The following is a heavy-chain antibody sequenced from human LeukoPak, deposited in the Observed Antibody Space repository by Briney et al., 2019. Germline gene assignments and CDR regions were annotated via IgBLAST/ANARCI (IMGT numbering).Heavy chain of an antibody. Sequence: PAETLTLICTVSVGSISIHYWIWIRQPPGKGLEYIGYTYYSGSTNYNPSLKSRVTISLDTSKNHFSLDLTSVTAADTAVYCCARHWGQVAYSFDYWGQGTRVTVSS. D-gene: IGHD3-16*01. J-gene: IGHJ4*02. CDR3: ARHWGQVAYSFDY. V-gene: IGHV4-59*08. CDR2: TYYSGST. CDR1: VGSISIHY.